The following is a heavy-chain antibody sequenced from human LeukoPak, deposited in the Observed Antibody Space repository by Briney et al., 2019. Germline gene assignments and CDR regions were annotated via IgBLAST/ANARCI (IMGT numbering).Heavy chain of an antibody. Sequence: GGSLRLSCAASGFTFSSYSMNWVRQAPGKGLEWVSSISSSSSYIYYADSVKGRFTISRDNAQNSLYLQMNSLRAEDTALYYCAKDYGDYVPLYYFDYWGQGTLVTVSS. CDR1: GFTFSSYS. J-gene: IGHJ4*02. V-gene: IGHV3-21*01. CDR3: AKDYGDYVPLYYFDY. CDR2: ISSSSSYI. D-gene: IGHD4-17*01.